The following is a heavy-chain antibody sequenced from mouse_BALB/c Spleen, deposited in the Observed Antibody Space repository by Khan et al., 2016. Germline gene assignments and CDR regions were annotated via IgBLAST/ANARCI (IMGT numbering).Heavy chain of an antibody. V-gene: IGHV9-3-1*01. D-gene: IGHD2-4*01. CDR2: INTYTEEP. J-gene: IGHJ3*01. CDR1: GYTFTNYG. CDR3: ARRSIYYDYDGFAY. Sequence: QFQLVQSGPELKKPGETVKISCKASGYTFTNYGMNWVKQAPGKGLKWMGWINTYTEEPTYADDFKGRFAFSLETSASTAYLQINNLKNEDTATYFCARRSIYYDYDGFAYWGQGTLVTVSA.